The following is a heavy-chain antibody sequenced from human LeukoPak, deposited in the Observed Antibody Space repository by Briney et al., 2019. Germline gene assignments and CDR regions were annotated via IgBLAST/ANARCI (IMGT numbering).Heavy chain of an antibody. CDR3: ATGRGIVVVPAARPSGH. CDR2: VDPEDGET. V-gene: IGHV1-69-2*01. J-gene: IGHJ4*02. CDR1: GYTFTDYY. D-gene: IGHD2-2*01. Sequence: GASVKVSCKASGYTFTDYYMHWVQQAPGKGLEWMGRVDPEDGETIYAEKFQGRVTITADTSTDTAYMELSSLRSEDTAVYYCATGRGIVVVPAARPSGHWGQGTLVTVSS.